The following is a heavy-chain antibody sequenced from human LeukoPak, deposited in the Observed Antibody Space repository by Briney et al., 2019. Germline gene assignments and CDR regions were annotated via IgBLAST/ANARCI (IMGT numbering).Heavy chain of an antibody. CDR2: ISYSGST. V-gene: IGHV4-59*08. CDR1: GVSIRTYY. D-gene: IGHD3-22*01. J-gene: IGHJ6*03. CDR3: ARNGHYDKFHYYMDV. Sequence: RPSETLSLTCTVSGVSIRTYYWSWLRQPPGKGLEWIGYISYSGSTNYNPSLKSRVTISVDTSKNQFSLRLSSVTAADTAVYYCARNGHYDKFHYYMDVWGKGTTVTVSS.